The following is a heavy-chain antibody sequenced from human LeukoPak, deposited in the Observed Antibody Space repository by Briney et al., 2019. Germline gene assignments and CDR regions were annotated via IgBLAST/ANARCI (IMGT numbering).Heavy chain of an antibody. D-gene: IGHD2-15*01. CDR2: IYYSGST. J-gene: IGHJ5*02. V-gene: IGHV4-59*01. CDR3: ARALGYCSGGSCTRGYNWFDP. CDR1: GGSISSYY. Sequence: SETLSLTYTVSGGSISSYYWSWIRQPPGKGLEWIGYIYYSGSTNYNPSLKSRVTISVDTSKNQFSLKLSSVTAADTAVYYCARALGYCSGGSCTRGYNWFDPWGQGTLVTVPS.